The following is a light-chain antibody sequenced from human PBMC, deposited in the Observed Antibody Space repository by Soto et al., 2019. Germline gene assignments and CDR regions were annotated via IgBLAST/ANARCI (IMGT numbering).Light chain of an antibody. Sequence: DLQMTQSPSTLSASVGDRVTITCRASQSIGTLLAWHQQEPGKAPKLLIYKASSLESGVPSRFNGSGSGTEFTLTISTLQPDDLATYYCQQYKSSPCTFGQGTKLELK. CDR3: QQYKSSPCT. V-gene: IGKV1-5*03. CDR1: QSIGTL. J-gene: IGKJ2*02. CDR2: KAS.